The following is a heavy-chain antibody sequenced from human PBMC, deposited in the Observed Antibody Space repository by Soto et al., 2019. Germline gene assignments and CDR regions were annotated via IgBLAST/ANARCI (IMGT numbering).Heavy chain of an antibody. Sequence: SETLSLTCTVSNASLSSFYWSWVRQPAGKGLEWIGRIHTRGIINYHPSLTGRVIMSVDTSKNQFFLRLSSVTAADTGVYYCERGHRGRSGYYDVAWCKGIQVTVSS. D-gene: IGHD3-22*01. CDR1: NASLSSFY. J-gene: IGHJ5*02. CDR3: ERGHRGRSGYYDVA. V-gene: IGHV4-4*07. CDR2: IHTRGII.